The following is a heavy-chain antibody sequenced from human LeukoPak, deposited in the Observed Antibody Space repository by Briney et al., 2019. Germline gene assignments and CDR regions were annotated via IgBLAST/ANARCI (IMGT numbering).Heavy chain of an antibody. CDR3: AKSFSPTYCSGGSCSLVDAFDI. V-gene: IGHV3-23*01. CDR2: ISGSGDNT. D-gene: IGHD2-15*01. Sequence: PGGSLRLSCAASGFSFTAYAMSWVRQAPGKGLEWVSTISGSGDNTYYADSVKGRFTISRDNSKNTLSLQMNSLRAEDTAVYYCAKSFSPTYCSGGSCSLVDAFDIWGQGAMVTGSS. J-gene: IGHJ3*02. CDR1: GFSFTAYA.